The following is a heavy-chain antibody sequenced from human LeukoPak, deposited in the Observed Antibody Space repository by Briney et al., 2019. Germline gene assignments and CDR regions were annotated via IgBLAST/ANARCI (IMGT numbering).Heavy chain of an antibody. CDR3: ARVCYYGLGSYYNIDY. D-gene: IGHD3-10*01. CDR1: DYTFISYG. Sequence: GASVKVSCKASDYTFISYGITWVRQAPGQGLEWMGWISAYNHNTNYAQNLQGRVTMTTDTSTSTAYMELRSLRSDDTAVYYCARVCYYGLGSYYNIDYWGQGTLVTVSS. V-gene: IGHV1-18*01. CDR2: ISAYNHNT. J-gene: IGHJ4*02.